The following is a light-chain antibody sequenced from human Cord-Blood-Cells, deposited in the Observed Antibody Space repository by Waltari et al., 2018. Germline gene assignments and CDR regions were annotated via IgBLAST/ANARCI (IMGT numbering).Light chain of an antibody. CDR1: SSDVGVYNY. CDR3: SSYTSSSTYV. V-gene: IGLV2-14*01. Sequence: QSALTQPASVSGSPRQSITISCTAPSSDVGVYNYVAWYQQHPGKALKRSIYDVSKRPSGVSNRFSGSKSGNTASLTISGLQAEDEADYYCSSYTSSSTYVFGTGTKVTVL. CDR2: DVS. J-gene: IGLJ1*01.